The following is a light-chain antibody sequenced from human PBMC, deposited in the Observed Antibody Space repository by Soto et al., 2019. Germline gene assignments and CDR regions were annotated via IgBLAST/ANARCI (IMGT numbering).Light chain of an antibody. CDR3: QHYNDYSRI. Sequence: DIQMTQSPSTLSASIGDRVTITCRASQSISSWLAWYQQKPGKAPKLLIYMASNLQSGVHSRFSGSGSGTEFTLTISSLQPDDFATYYCQHYNDYSRIFGQGTKVEIK. CDR2: MAS. V-gene: IGKV1-5*03. J-gene: IGKJ1*01. CDR1: QSISSW.